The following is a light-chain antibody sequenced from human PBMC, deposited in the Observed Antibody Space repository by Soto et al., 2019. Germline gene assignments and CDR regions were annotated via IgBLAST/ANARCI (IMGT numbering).Light chain of an antibody. Sequence: EIVLTQSPGTLSLSPGERATLSCRASQSLSSSYLAWYQQKPGQAPRLLIYGTSIRATGIPDRFSGSGSGTDFTLTISSLQSEDFAIYYCQQYNNWPWTFGQGTKVDIK. V-gene: IGKV3-20*01. CDR2: GTS. J-gene: IGKJ1*01. CDR1: QSLSSSY. CDR3: QQYNNWPWT.